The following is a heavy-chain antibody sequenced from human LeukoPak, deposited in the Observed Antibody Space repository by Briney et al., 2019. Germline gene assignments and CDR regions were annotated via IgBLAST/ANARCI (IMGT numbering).Heavy chain of an antibody. J-gene: IGHJ3*02. CDR1: GFTFSDYG. CDR2: ISSSSSYI. D-gene: IGHD3-16*01. CDR3: ARDELKGGTDAFDI. V-gene: IGHV3-21*01. Sequence: GGSLRLSCAAAGFTFSDYGMNWVRQAPGKGLEWVSSISSSSSYIYYADSVKGRFTISRDNAKNSLYLQMNSLRAEDTAVYYCARDELKGGTDAFDIWGQGTMVTVSS.